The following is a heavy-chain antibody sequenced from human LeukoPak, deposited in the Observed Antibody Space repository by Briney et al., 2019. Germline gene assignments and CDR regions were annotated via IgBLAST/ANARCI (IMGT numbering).Heavy chain of an antibody. CDR1: GYSFSSCS. Sequence: ASVKVSCKASGYSFSSCSISWVRHAPGQGLEWMGWISGYNGKTNYAQKFQGRVTLTTDTPTSTAYMELRSLRSDDTAIYYCARGLNWNNDLGWVAPWGQGTLVAVSS. CDR3: ARGLNWNNDLGWVAP. D-gene: IGHD1/OR15-1a*01. CDR2: ISGYNGKT. V-gene: IGHV1-18*01. J-gene: IGHJ5*02.